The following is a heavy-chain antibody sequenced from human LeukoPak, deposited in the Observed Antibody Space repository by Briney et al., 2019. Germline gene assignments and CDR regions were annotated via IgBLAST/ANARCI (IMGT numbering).Heavy chain of an antibody. V-gene: IGHV4-38-2*01. CDR1: GYSITSGYY. D-gene: IGHD3-10*01. CDR3: ARSYYYNSGSPFDP. Sequence: SETLSLTCVVSGYSITSGYYWGWVRQPPGRGLEWIGSIFRSGSTYSNPSLKSRVTISLDTSKNQFSLKLNSVTAADTAVYYCARSYYYNSGSPFDPWGQGTLVTVSS. J-gene: IGHJ5*02. CDR2: IFRSGST.